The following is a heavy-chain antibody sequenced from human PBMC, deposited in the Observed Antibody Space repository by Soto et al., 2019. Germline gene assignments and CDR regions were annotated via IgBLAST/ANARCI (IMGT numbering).Heavy chain of an antibody. CDR1: GGSFSGHY. CDR3: ARASADRTGTTFFDY. V-gene: IGHV4-34*01. Sequence: PSETLSLTCAVYGGSFSGHYWGWVRQPPGKGLEWIGEINHSGTTNYNPSLKSRVTISVDASKNQISLKVRSVTAADTAVYYCARASADRTGTTFFDYWGQGTRVTVSS. J-gene: IGHJ4*02. D-gene: IGHD1-1*01. CDR2: INHSGTT.